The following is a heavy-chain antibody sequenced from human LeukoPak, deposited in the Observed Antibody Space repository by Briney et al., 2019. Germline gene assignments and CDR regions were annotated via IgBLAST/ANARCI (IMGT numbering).Heavy chain of an antibody. D-gene: IGHD5/OR15-5a*01. CDR1: GFTFSNYG. CDR3: ARDPESSAFDL. J-gene: IGHJ4*02. V-gene: IGHV3-33*02. CDR2: IWYDGSQK. Sequence: PGGSLRLSCAVSGFTFSNYGMHWVRQAPGKGLEWVAVIWYDGSQKYYADSVKGRFTIYRDDSTNTLFLQMNSLRVEDTAVYYCARDPESSAFDLWGQGALVTVSS.